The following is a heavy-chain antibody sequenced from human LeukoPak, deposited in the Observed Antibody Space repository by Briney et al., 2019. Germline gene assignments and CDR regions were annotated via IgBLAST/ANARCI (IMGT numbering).Heavy chain of an antibody. Sequence: SETLSLTCTVSGGSISSYYWSWIRQPAGKGLEWIGRIYTSGSTNYNPSLKSRVTMSVDTSKNQFSLKLSSVTAADTAVYYCARDHYDFWSGYYTPLGYWGQGTLVTVSS. CDR1: GGSISSYY. CDR3: ARDHYDFWSGYYTPLGY. V-gene: IGHV4-4*07. J-gene: IGHJ4*02. D-gene: IGHD3-3*01. CDR2: IYTSGST.